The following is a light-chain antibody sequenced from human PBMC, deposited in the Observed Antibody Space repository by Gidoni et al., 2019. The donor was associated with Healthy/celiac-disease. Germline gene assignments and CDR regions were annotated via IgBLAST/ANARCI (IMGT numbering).Light chain of an antibody. J-gene: IGKJ2*01. V-gene: IGKV1-39*01. CDR2: AAS. CDR1: QSISSY. Sequence: DIQMTQSPSSLSASLGDRVTITCRASQSISSYLNWYQQKPGKDPKLLIYAASSLQSGVPSRFSGSGSGTDFTLTISRLQPEDFATYYCQQSYSTPYTFGQGTKLEIK. CDR3: QQSYSTPYT.